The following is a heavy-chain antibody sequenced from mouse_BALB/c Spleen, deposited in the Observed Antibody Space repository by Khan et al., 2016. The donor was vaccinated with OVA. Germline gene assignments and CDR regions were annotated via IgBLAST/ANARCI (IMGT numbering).Heavy chain of an antibody. CDR2: ITPANGNT. D-gene: IGHD2-3*01. Sequence: EVQLKQSGAELVKPGASVKLSCTASGFNIKDTYIHWVKRRPEQGLEWIGRITPANGNTEYDPKFQGKATMRADTSSNTAYLQLSSLTSGDTAVYYWVRPSYDPRNFDVWGAGTTVTVSS. CDR3: VRPSYDPRNFDV. CDR1: GFNIKDTY. V-gene: IGHV14-3*02. J-gene: IGHJ1*01.